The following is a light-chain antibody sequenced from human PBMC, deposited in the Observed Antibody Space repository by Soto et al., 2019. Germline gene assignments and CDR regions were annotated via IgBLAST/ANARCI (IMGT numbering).Light chain of an antibody. J-gene: IGLJ1*01. CDR3: QVWDSSSDQLYV. Sequence: SYELTQPPSVSVAPGKTARITCGGNNIGSKSVHWYQQKPGQAPVLVIYYDSDRPSGIPERFSGSNSGNTATLTISRVEAGDEADYYCQVWDSSSDQLYVFGTGTKLTVL. CDR2: YDS. V-gene: IGLV3-21*04. CDR1: NIGSKS.